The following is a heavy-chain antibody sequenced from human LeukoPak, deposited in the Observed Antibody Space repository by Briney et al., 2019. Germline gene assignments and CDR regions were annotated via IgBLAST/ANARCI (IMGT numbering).Heavy chain of an antibody. D-gene: IGHD3-3*01. Sequence: GGSLRLSCAASGFTFSSYAMSWVRQAPGKGLEWVSAISGSGGSTYYADSVKGRFTISRDNSKNTLYLQMNSLRAEDTAVYYCAKVGGGLRFLEWPYYFDYWGQETLVTVSS. CDR2: ISGSGGST. J-gene: IGHJ4*02. V-gene: IGHV3-23*01. CDR1: GFTFSSYA. CDR3: AKVGGGLRFLEWPYYFDY.